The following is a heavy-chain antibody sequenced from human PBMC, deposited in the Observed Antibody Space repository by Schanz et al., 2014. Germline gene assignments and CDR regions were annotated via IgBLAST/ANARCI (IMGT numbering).Heavy chain of an antibody. CDR2: INPNSGET. J-gene: IGHJ4*02. V-gene: IGHV1-2*02. CDR1: GYSFTEYF. D-gene: IGHD5-12*01. Sequence: QVQLVQSGPAAKKPGASMKVSCLASGYSFTEYFLHWVRQAPGQGLEWMGWINPNSGETNYEQKFKGRVTWTSDTSISTAFMELSGLTSDDAATYFCARARYTGYDCSGYWGQGTLLIVSS. CDR3: ARARYTGYDCSGY.